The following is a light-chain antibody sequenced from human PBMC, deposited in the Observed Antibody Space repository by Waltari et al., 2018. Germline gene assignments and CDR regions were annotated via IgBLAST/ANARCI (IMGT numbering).Light chain of an antibody. Sequence: EIVLTQSPGTVSLSPGERATLSCRASQSISSTYLAWYQQKPGQAPSLLIYAASSRATGIPDRFSGSGSGTDFTLTINRLEPEDFAVYYCQQSDTSSVTFGQGTRLEIK. J-gene: IGKJ5*01. V-gene: IGKV3-20*01. CDR2: AAS. CDR3: QQSDTSSVT. CDR1: QSISSTY.